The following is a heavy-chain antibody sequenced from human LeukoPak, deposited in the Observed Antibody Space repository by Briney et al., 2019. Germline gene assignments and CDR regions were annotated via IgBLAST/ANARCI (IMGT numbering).Heavy chain of an antibody. V-gene: IGHV3-30*18. J-gene: IGHJ4*02. CDR1: GFTFSSYG. Sequence: PGRSLRLSCAASGFTFSSYGMYWVRQAPGKGLEWVAVISYHGSNKYYADSVKGRFTISRDNSKNTLYLQMNSLRGEDTAVYYCAKGRDSWSTKIDYWGPGTLVTVSS. CDR3: AKGRDSWSTKIDY. D-gene: IGHD3-3*01. CDR2: ISYHGSNK.